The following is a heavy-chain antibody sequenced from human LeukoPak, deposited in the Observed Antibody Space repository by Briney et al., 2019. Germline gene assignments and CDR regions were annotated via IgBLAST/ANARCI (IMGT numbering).Heavy chain of an antibody. CDR1: GFTFSNYW. Sequence: GGSLRLSCAASGFTFSNYWMTWVRQAPGKGLEWVATIKADESEKYYVGSVKGRFTISRDNAKNSLYLQMNNLRGEDTAVYYCAKWGPYAILTGRINWGQGTLVTVSS. V-gene: IGHV3-7*03. D-gene: IGHD3-9*01. J-gene: IGHJ4*02. CDR3: AKWGPYAILTGRIN. CDR2: IKADESEK.